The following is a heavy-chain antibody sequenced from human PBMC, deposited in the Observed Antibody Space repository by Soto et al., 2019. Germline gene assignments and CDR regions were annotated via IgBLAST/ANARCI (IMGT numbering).Heavy chain of an antibody. D-gene: IGHD6-19*01. V-gene: IGHV3-73*01. CDR2: IRSKANSYAT. CDR3: TRLTQGIAVAGTDSY. Sequence: PGGSLRLSCAASGFTFSGSAMHWVRQASGKGLEWVGRIRSKANSYATAYAASVKGRFTISRDDSKNTAYLQMNSLKTEDTAVYYCTRLTQGIAVAGTDSYWGQGTLVTVSS. J-gene: IGHJ4*02. CDR1: GFTFSGSA.